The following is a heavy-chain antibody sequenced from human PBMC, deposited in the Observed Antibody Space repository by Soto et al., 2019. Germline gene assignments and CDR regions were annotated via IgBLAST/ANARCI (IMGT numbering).Heavy chain of an antibody. V-gene: IGHV4-34*01. D-gene: IGHD2-8*01. CDR1: GGSFSGYY. CDR3: ARDRVYAKYHWFDP. J-gene: IGHJ5*02. CDR2: INHSGST. Sequence: PSETLSFTCAVYGGSFSGYYWSWIRQPPGKGLEWIGEINHSGSTNYNPSLKSRVTISVDTSKNQFSLKLSSVTAADTAVYYCARDRVYAKYHWFDPWGQGTLVTVSS.